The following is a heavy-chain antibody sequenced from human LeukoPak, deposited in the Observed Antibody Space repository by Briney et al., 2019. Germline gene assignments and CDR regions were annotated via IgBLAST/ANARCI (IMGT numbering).Heavy chain of an antibody. CDR2: IIPIFGTA. J-gene: IGHJ4*02. CDR3: ARWQYYYDSSGYYSGLDDY. CDR1: GGTFSSYA. D-gene: IGHD3-22*01. V-gene: IGHV1-69*13. Sequence: SVKVSCKASGGTFSSYAISWVRQAPGQGLEWMGGIIPIFGTANYAQKFQGRVTITADESTSTAYMELSSLRSEDTAVYYCARWQYYYDSSGYYSGLDDYWGQGTLVTVSS.